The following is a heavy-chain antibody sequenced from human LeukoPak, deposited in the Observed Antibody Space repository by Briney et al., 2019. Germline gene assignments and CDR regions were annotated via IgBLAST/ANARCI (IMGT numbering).Heavy chain of an antibody. CDR2: INPNSGGT. J-gene: IGHJ4*02. CDR3: ARDIRDYVWGSYRYFGY. Sequence: ASVKVSCKASGYTFTTYGISWVRQAPGQGLEWMGWINPNSGGTNYAQKFQGRVTMTRDTSISTAYMELSRLRSDDTAVYYCARDIRDYVWGSYRYFGYWGQGTLVTVSS. CDR1: GYTFTTYG. D-gene: IGHD3-16*02. V-gene: IGHV1-2*02.